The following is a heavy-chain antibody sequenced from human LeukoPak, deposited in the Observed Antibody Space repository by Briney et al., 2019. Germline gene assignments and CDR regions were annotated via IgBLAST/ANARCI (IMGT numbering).Heavy chain of an antibody. CDR2: IYPGDSDT. D-gene: IGHD2-2*02. CDR1: GYSFTGYW. CDR3: ARLFIKSYCSSTSCYTGWFDP. J-gene: IGHJ5*02. V-gene: IGHV5-51*01. Sequence: PGESLKISCKGSGYSFTGYWIGWVRQMPGKGLEWMGIIYPGDSDTRYSPSFQGQVTISADKSISTAYLQWSSLKASDTAVYYCARLFIKSYCSSTSCYTGWFDPWGQGTLVTVSS.